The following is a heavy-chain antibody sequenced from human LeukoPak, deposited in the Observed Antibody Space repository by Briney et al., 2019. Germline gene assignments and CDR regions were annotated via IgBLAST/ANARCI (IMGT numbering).Heavy chain of an antibody. J-gene: IGHJ5*02. CDR1: GYSFTSYW. CDR3: ARSITIFGVVIMAWFDP. Sequence: GESLKISCKGSGYSFTSYWIGWVRQTPGKGLEWMGIIYPGDSDTRYSPSFQGQVTISADKSISTAYLQWSSLKASDTAMYYCARSITIFGVVIMAWFDPWGQGTLVTVSS. CDR2: IYPGDSDT. V-gene: IGHV5-51*01. D-gene: IGHD3-3*01.